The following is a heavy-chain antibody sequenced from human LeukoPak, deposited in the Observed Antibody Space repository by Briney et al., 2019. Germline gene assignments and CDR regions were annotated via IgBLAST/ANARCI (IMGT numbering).Heavy chain of an antibody. CDR3: ASNLAAAGTGGDFDY. D-gene: IGHD6-13*01. V-gene: IGHV1-2*02. J-gene: IGHJ4*02. Sequence: ASVKVSCKASGYTFTGYYMHWVRQAPGQGLEWMGWINPNSGGTNYAQKLQGRVTMTTDTSTSTVYMELSSLRSEDTAVYYCASNLAAAGTGGDFDYWGQGTLVTVSS. CDR1: GYTFTGYY. CDR2: INPNSGGT.